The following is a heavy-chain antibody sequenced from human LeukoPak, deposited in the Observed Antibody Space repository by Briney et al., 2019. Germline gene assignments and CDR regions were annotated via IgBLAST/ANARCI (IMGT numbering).Heavy chain of an antibody. D-gene: IGHD2-15*01. Sequence: ASVKVSCKASGYTFTNYAMNWVRQAPGQGLEWVGWINTNTGNPTYAQGFTGRFVFSLDTSGSTAYLQISSLRAEDTAVYYCARDRVVVAATDAFDIWGQGTMVTVSS. CDR3: ARDRVVVAATDAFDI. CDR2: INTNTGNP. V-gene: IGHV7-4-1*02. J-gene: IGHJ3*02. CDR1: GYTFTNYA.